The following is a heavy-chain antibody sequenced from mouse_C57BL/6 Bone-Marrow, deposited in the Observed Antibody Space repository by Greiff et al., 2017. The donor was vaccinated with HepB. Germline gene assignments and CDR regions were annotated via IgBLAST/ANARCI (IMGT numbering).Heavy chain of an antibody. J-gene: IGHJ4*01. Sequence: QVQLQQPGAELVMPGASVKLSCKASGYTLTSYWMHWVKQRPGQGLEWIGEIDPSDSYTNYNQKFKGKSTLTVDKSSSTAYMQLSSLTSEDSAVYYCARGRDYSNYDAMDYWGQGTSVTVSS. CDR2: IDPSDSYT. CDR1: GYTLTSYW. V-gene: IGHV1-69*01. CDR3: ARGRDYSNYDAMDY. D-gene: IGHD2-5*01.